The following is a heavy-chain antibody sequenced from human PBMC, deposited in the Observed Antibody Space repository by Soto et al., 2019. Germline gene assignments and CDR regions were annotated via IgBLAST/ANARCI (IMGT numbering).Heavy chain of an antibody. V-gene: IGHV3-30-3*01. Sequence: QVQLVESGGGVVQPGRSLRLSCAASGFTFSSHAMHWVRQAPGKGLEWVAVISYDGSNKYYADSVKGRFTISRDNSKNTLYRQMNNLRAEDTAVYYCARMASFYCSGGSCYPTYGMDVWGQGTTVTVSS. D-gene: IGHD2-15*01. CDR3: ARMASFYCSGGSCYPTYGMDV. CDR1: GFTFSSHA. J-gene: IGHJ6*02. CDR2: ISYDGSNK.